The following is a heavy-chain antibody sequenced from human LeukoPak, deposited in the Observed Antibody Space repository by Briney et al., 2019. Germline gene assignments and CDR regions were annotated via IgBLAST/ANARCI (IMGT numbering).Heavy chain of an antibody. J-gene: IGHJ5*02. CDR2: INPNSGGT. CDR3: ARTIVVGRGATLNWFDP. D-gene: IGHD1-26*01. Sequence: ASVKVSFKASGYTFTVYYMHWVRQAPGQGLEWMGWINPNSGGTNYAQKFQGRVTMTRDTSISTAYMELSRLRSDDTAVYYCARTIVVGRGATLNWFDPWGQGTLVTVSS. V-gene: IGHV1-2*02. CDR1: GYTFTVYY.